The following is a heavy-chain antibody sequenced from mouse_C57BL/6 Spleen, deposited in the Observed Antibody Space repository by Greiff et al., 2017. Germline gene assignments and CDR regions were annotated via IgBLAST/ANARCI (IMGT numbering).Heavy chain of an antibody. Sequence: EVKLMESGGGLVKPGGSLKLSCAASGFTFSSYTMSWVRQTPEKRLEWVATISGGGGNTYYPDSVKGRFTISRDNAKNTLYLQMSSLRSEDTALYYCARNYYDYDHAMDYWGQGTSVTVSS. CDR1: GFTFSSYT. J-gene: IGHJ4*01. CDR2: ISGGGGNT. V-gene: IGHV5-9*01. CDR3: ARNYYDYDHAMDY. D-gene: IGHD2-4*01.